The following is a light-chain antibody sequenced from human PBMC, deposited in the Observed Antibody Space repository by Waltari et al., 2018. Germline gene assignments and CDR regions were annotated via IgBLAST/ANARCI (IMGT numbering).Light chain of an antibody. J-gene: IGLJ1*01. V-gene: IGLV2-11*01. Sequence: QSALIQPRAVSRSPGQSVIISCTGASSDVGAYDYVSWYQQHPGKAPTLIIDDVNNRPSGVPDRFSGCQSGNTDSLTISGLQAEDEADYYCCSYAGNYAKYVFGTGTKLT. CDR3: CSYAGNYAKYV. CDR2: DVN. CDR1: SSDVGAYDY.